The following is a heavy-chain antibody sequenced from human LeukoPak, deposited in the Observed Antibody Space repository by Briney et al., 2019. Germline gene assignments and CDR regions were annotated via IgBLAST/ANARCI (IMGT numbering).Heavy chain of an antibody. D-gene: IGHD3-22*01. V-gene: IGHV3-23*01. CDR2: ISDSGGST. CDR3: ARDSFRADSSGSYYLRSEIDY. Sequence: PGGSLRLSCAASGFTFSIYAMNWVRQAPGKGLEWVSTISDSGGSTYYADSVKGRFTISRDNAKNSLYLQMNSLRAEDTAVYYCARDSFRADSSGSYYLRSEIDYWGQGTLVTVSS. J-gene: IGHJ4*02. CDR1: GFTFSIYA.